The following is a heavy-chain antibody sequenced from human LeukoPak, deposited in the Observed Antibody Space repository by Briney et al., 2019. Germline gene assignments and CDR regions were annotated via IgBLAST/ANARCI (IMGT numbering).Heavy chain of an antibody. CDR1: GFIFSSYS. Sequence: GGSLRLSCAASGFIFSSYSMNWVRQAPGKGLEWVSYISSSSYTIYYAGSVKGRFTISRDNAKNSLYLQMNSLRAEDTAVYYCAKGYSGLLVYALDVWGPGTRVTVSS. CDR2: ISSSSYTI. J-gene: IGHJ3*01. V-gene: IGHV3-48*01. D-gene: IGHD5-12*01. CDR3: AKGYSGLLVYALDV.